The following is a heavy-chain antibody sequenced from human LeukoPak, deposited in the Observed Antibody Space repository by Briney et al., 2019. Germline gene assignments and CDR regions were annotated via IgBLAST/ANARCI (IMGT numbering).Heavy chain of an antibody. CDR1: GGSISSGGYS. Sequence: PSETLSLTCAVSGGSISSGGYSWSWIRQPPGKGLEWIGYIYHSGSTYYNPSLKSRVTISVDRSKNQFSLKLSSVTAADTAVYYCARDKGGDWLAFDYWGQGTLVTVSS. V-gene: IGHV4-30-2*01. CDR3: ARDKGGDWLAFDY. D-gene: IGHD3-16*01. J-gene: IGHJ4*02. CDR2: IYHSGST.